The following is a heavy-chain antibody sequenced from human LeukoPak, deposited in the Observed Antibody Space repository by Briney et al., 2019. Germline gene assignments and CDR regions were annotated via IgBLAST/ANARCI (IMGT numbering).Heavy chain of an antibody. J-gene: IGHJ6*03. V-gene: IGHV1-69*13. D-gene: IGHD5-12*01. CDR3: ARGIVATYYYYMDV. CDR2: IIPIFGTA. CDR1: GYTFTSYG. Sequence: ASVKVSCKASGYTFTSYGISWVRQAPGQGLEWMGGIIPIFGTANYAQKFQGRVTITADESTSTAYMELSSLRSEDTAVYYCARGIVATYYYYMDVWGKGTTVTVSS.